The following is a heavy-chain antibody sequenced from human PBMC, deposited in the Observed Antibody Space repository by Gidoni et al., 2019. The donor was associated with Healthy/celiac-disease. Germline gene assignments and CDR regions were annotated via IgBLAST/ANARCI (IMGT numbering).Heavy chain of an antibody. J-gene: IGHJ4*02. CDR1: GYTFTGYY. CDR3: ARGDYGDSYFDY. CDR2: ITPNSGGT. D-gene: IGHD4-17*01. Sequence: QVQLVQSGAAVKKPGASVKVSCKASGYTFTGYYLHWVRQAPGQGLEWMGWITPNSGGTKYAQKFQGRVTMTRDTSISTAYMELSRLRSDDTAVYYCARGDYGDSYFDYWGQGTLVTVSS. V-gene: IGHV1-2*02.